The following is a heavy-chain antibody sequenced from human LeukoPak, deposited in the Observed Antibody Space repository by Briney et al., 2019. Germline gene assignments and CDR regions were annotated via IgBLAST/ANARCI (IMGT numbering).Heavy chain of an antibody. Sequence: SDTLSLTCTVYGGSISFYHWRSIRQSPGKELEWIGDISESESSSYMRSLKSRVTISVDTSNQFSLKLSSVNAADTAVYYCARAGSGWYGGRSFELWGPGTLVAVSS. V-gene: IGHV4-59*07. CDR2: ISESESS. D-gene: IGHD6-13*01. J-gene: IGHJ5*02. CDR3: ARAGSGWYGGRSFEL. CDR1: GGSISFYH.